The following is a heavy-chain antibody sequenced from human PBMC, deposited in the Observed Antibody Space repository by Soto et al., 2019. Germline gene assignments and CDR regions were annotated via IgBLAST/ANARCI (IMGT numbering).Heavy chain of an antibody. Sequence: SETLSLTCTVSSASISSSSYTWGWIRQPPGKGLEWIGSIYYSGTTYYNPSLNSRVTVSVDTSKNQFSLKVTSVTAADTAVYYCARLHGYCISSSYHGHYAMAVWGQGTTVTV. CDR3: ARLHGYCISSSYHGHYAMAV. V-gene: IGHV4-39*01. CDR1: SASISSSSYT. J-gene: IGHJ6*02. D-gene: IGHD2-2*01. CDR2: IYYSGTT.